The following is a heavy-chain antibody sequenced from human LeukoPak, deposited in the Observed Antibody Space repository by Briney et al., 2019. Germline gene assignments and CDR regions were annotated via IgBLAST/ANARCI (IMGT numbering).Heavy chain of an antibody. D-gene: IGHD3-10*01. Sequence: SGGSLRLSRAASGFTFSSYAMSWVRQAPGKGLEWVSAISGSGGSTYYADSVKGRFTISRDNSKNTLYLQMNSLRAEDTAVYYCAKARLLWFGELIDYWGQGTLVTVSS. CDR1: GFTFSSYA. CDR2: ISGSGGST. V-gene: IGHV3-23*01. J-gene: IGHJ4*02. CDR3: AKARLLWFGELIDY.